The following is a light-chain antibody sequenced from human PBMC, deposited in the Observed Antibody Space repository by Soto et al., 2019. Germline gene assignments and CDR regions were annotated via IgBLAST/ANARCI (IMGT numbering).Light chain of an antibody. CDR3: QEYGSSRT. CDR1: QSVSSSY. Sequence: EIVVTQSPGTLSLPPGERATLSCRASQSVSSSYLAWYQQKSGQAPRLLIYGASRRATGVPDRFSGSGSGTDFTLTISRLEPEDFAVYYCQEYGSSRTFGQGTKVEIK. J-gene: IGKJ1*01. CDR2: GAS. V-gene: IGKV3-20*01.